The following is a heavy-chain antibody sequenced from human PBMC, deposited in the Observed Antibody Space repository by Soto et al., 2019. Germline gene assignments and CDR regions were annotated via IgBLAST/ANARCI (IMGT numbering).Heavy chain of an antibody. CDR2: ISYDGSNK. J-gene: IGHJ6*02. CDR3: ARDPRDQLLRGYYYYGMDV. D-gene: IGHD2-2*01. CDR1: GFTFSSYA. Sequence: PGGSLRLSCAASGFTFSSYAMHWVRQAPGKGLEWVAVISYDGSNKYYADSVKGRFTISRDNSKNTLYLQMNSLRAEDTAVYYCARDPRDQLLRGYYYYGMDVWGQGTTVTVSS. V-gene: IGHV3-30-3*01.